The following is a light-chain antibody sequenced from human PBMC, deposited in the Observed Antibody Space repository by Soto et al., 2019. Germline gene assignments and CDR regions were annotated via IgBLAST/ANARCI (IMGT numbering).Light chain of an antibody. CDR3: QLWDSSSDHVV. CDR2: YDS. CDR1: NIGIKS. Sequence: SYELTQPPSVSVAPGKTARITCGGNNIGIKSVHWYQQKPGQAPVLVIYYDSDRPSGIPERFSGSNSGNTATLTINRVEAGDEADYYCQLWDSSSDHVVFGGGTKLTVL. V-gene: IGLV3-21*04. J-gene: IGLJ2*01.